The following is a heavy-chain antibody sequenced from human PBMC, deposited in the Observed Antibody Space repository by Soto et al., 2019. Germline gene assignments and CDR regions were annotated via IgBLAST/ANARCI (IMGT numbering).Heavy chain of an antibody. D-gene: IGHD5-18*01. CDR3: ARTRAYSYGYYDYCGMVV. Sequence: QVQLVQSGAEVKKPGSSVKVSCKASGGTLSSYAISWVRQDPGQGLEWMGGFIPIFGTEHYAQKFQGRVTMTADESTSTAYMQLSSLRSADADVYDCARTRAYSYGYYDYCGMVVGGQGTTVTVSS. J-gene: IGHJ6*02. CDR2: FIPIFGTE. V-gene: IGHV1-69*01. CDR1: GGTLSSYA.